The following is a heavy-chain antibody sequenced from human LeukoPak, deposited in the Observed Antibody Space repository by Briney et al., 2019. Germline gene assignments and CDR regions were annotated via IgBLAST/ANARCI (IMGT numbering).Heavy chain of an antibody. CDR2: INPNSGGT. J-gene: IGHJ4*02. D-gene: IGHD2-21*02. Sequence: ASVKVSCKASGGTFSSYAISWVRQAPGQGREWMGWINPNSGGTNYAQKFQGRVTMTRDTSISTAYMELSRLRSDDTAVYYCARTYCGGDCYTWRYFDYWGQGTLVTVSS. CDR3: ARTYCGGDCYTWRYFDY. CDR1: GGTFSSYA. V-gene: IGHV1-2*02.